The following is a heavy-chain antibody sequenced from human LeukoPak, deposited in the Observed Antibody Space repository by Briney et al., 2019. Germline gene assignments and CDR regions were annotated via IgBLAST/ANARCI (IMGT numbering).Heavy chain of an antibody. CDR1: GGSISSYY. CDR3: ARQMIAAGKNYYGMDV. CDR2: IYTSGST. J-gene: IGHJ6*02. D-gene: IGHD6-13*01. Sequence: PSETLSLTCTVSGGSISSYYWTWIRQPAGKGLEWIGRIYTSGSTNYNPSLKSRVTMSVNTSNNQFSLNLSSVTAADTAVYYCARQMIAAGKNYYGMDVWGQGTTVTGSS. V-gene: IGHV4-4*07.